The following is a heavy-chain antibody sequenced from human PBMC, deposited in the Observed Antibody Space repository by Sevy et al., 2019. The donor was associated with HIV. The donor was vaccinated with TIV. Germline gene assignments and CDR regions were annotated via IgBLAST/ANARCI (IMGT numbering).Heavy chain of an antibody. V-gene: IGHV5-51*01. CDR2: IYAGDSDS. CDR3: ARSRGDFLPPYYFQYYGMDV. D-gene: IGHD3-10*01. CDR1: GFTFTDYW. J-gene: IGHJ6*02. Sequence: ASVKVSCKTSGFTFTDYWIGWVRQMPGKGLEWMGIIYAGDSDSRYSPSFRGQVTISADKSTSTAYLQWSSLKASDTAMYYCARSRGDFLPPYYFQYYGMDVWGQGTTVTVSS.